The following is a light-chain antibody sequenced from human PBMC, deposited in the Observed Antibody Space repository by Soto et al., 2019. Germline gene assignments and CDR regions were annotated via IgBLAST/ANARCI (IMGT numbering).Light chain of an antibody. J-gene: IGKJ4*01. CDR1: QYIGRY. Sequence: DIQMTQSPSSLSASVGDRVTITCRAGQYIGRYLNWYQQKPGKAPKLLIYAASSLHSGVPSRFSGSGSGTGFTLTISSLQPEDFATYSCQQTYRTPLTFGGGTKVEIK. V-gene: IGKV1-39*01. CDR3: QQTYRTPLT. CDR2: AAS.